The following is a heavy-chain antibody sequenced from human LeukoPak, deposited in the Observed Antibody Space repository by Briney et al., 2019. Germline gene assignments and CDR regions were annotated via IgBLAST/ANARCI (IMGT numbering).Heavy chain of an antibody. Sequence: GGSLRLSCAVSGFTFSSYWMNWGRQAPGTGLEWVASIKQDGGEKSYVDSVKGRFTISRDNAKNSLYLQMSSLRAEDTAVYYCARDGTAAGLYFDLWGQGTPVTVSS. J-gene: IGHJ4*01. CDR2: IKQDGGEK. CDR3: ARDGTAAGLYFDL. CDR1: GFTFSSYW. D-gene: IGHD6-13*01. V-gene: IGHV3-7*01.